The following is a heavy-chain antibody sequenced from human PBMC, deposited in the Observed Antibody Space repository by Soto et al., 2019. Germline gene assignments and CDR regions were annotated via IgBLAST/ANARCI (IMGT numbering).Heavy chain of an antibody. D-gene: IGHD4-17*01. V-gene: IGHV4-59*01. CDR3: ARDGDYGDYSFDF. CDR2: IYYSGTT. J-gene: IGHJ4*02. Sequence: PSETLSLTCTVSGGSISSYYWNWIRQPPGKGLEWIGYIYYSGTTHYNPSLKSRVTMSIDVSTNQFSLKLSSVTAADTAVYYCARDGDYGDYSFDFWGQGALVTVSS. CDR1: GGSISSYY.